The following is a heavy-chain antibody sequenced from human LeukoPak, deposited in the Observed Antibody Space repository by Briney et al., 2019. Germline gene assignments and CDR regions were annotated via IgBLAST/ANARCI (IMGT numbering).Heavy chain of an antibody. CDR2: INWNGGST. CDR3: AKDRVGNSYLFDS. Sequence: GGSLRLSCAASGFTFDDYGMSWVRQAPGKGLEWVSGINWNGGSTGYADSVKGRFTISRDNAKNSLYLQMNSLRAEDTAVYYCAKDRVGNSYLFDSWGLGTLVTVSS. CDR1: GFTFDDYG. J-gene: IGHJ4*02. V-gene: IGHV3-20*04. D-gene: IGHD1-26*01.